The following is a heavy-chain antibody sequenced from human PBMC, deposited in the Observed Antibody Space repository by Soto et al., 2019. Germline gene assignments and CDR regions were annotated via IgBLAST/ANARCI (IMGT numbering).Heavy chain of an antibody. CDR3: ARGGYYGSGSYWTYYFDY. CDR2: ISYDGSKK. D-gene: IGHD3-10*01. V-gene: IGHV3-30*03. Sequence: GGSVRLSCAASGFTFSSYGMHWVRQAPGKGLERVAVISYDGSKKYYADSVKGRVTISRHNAKNSLYLQMNSLRAEDTAVYYCARGGYYGSGSYWTYYFDYWGQGTLVTVSS. CDR1: GFTFSSYG. J-gene: IGHJ4*02.